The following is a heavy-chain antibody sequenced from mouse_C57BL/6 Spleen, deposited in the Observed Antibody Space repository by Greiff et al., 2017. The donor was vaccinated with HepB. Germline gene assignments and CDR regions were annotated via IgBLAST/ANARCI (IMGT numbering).Heavy chain of an antibody. Sequence: QVQLQQSGAELAKPGASVKLSCKASGYTFTSYWMHWVKQRPGQGLEWIGYINPSSGYTKYNQKFKDKATLTADKSSSTAYMQLSSLTYEDSAGYYCAREFSLAPVYFDYWGQGTTPTVSS. J-gene: IGHJ2*01. V-gene: IGHV1-7*01. CDR3: AREFSLAPVYFDY. CDR2: INPSSGYT. D-gene: IGHD6-2*01. CDR1: GYTFTSYW.